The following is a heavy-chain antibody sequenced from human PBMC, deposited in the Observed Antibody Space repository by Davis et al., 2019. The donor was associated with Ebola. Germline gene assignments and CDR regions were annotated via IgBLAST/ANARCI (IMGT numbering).Heavy chain of an antibody. V-gene: IGHV4-34*01. CDR3: ARARRQQLVFGHYYYGMDV. CDR1: GGSFSGYY. CDR2: INHSGST. D-gene: IGHD6-13*01. Sequence: SETLSPTCAAYGGSFSGYYWSWIRQPPGKGLEWIGEINHSGSTNYNPSLKSRVTISVDTSKNQFSLKLSSVTAADTAVYYCARARRQQLVFGHYYYGMDVWGQGTTVTVSS. J-gene: IGHJ6*02.